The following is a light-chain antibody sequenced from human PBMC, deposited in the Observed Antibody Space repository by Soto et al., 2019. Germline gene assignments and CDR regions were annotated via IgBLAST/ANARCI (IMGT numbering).Light chain of an antibody. J-gene: IGKJ4*01. CDR1: QDISNY. CDR3: QQYDNLPLT. Sequence: DIQMTQSPSSLSASVGDRVTITCQASQDISNYLNWYQQKPGKAPKLLIYDASNLETGVPSRFSGNGSGTDFTFTISSLQPADIATYYCQQYDNLPLTFGGGTKV. CDR2: DAS. V-gene: IGKV1-33*01.